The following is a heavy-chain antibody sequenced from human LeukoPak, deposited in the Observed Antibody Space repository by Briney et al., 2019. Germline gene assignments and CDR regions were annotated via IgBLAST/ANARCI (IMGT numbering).Heavy chain of an antibody. CDR3: GKGRERDYNCLDS. Sequence: LSGGSLRLSCAASGFRFSGYGMHWVRQAPGKGLEWVAFIRHDGTQYHMDSVKGRFSISRDNSRSTLFLQMNSLGAEDTAVYYCGKGRERDYNCLDSWGQGTLVTVSS. V-gene: IGHV3-30*02. J-gene: IGHJ4*02. CDR2: IRHDGTQ. CDR1: GFRFSGYG. D-gene: IGHD5-24*01.